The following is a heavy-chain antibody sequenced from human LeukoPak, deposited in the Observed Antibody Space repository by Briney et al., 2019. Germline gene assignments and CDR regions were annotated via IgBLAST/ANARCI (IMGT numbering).Heavy chain of an antibody. J-gene: IGHJ4*02. CDR3: ARGRDMVRGVIPHYFDY. V-gene: IGHV4-59*01. D-gene: IGHD3-10*01. CDR1: GGSISSYY. CDR2: IYDSGST. Sequence: PSETLSLTCTVSGGSISSYYWSWIRRPPGKGLEWIGYIYDSGSTNYNPSLKSRVTISVDTSKNQFSLKLSSVTAADTAVYYCARGRDMVRGVIPHYFDYWGQGTLVTVSS.